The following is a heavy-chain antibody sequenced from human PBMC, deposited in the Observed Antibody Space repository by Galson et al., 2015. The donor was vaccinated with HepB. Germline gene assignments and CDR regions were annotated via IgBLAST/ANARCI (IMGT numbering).Heavy chain of an antibody. D-gene: IGHD5-12*01. CDR2: IVVGSGNT. CDR1: GFTFTSSA. J-gene: IGHJ4*02. CDR3: AAACWGLGCSGGY. Sequence: SVKVSCKASGFTFTSSAVQWVRQARGQRLEWIGWIVVGSGNTNYAQKFQERVTITRDMSTSTAYMELSSLRSEDTAVYYCAAACWGLGCSGGYWGQGTLVTVSS. V-gene: IGHV1-58*01.